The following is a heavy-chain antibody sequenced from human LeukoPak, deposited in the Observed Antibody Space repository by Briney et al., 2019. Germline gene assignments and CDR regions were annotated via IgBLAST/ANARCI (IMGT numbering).Heavy chain of an antibody. CDR2: IKQDGSEK. D-gene: IGHD5-24*01. CDR3: ARVEGRDAYPIDY. CDR1: GFTSSSYW. Sequence: GGSLRLSCAASGFTSSSYWMSWVRQAPGKGLEWVANIKQDGSEKYYVDSVKGRFTISRDNAKNSLYLQMNRLRAEDTAVYYCARVEGRDAYPIDYWGQGTLVTVSS. V-gene: IGHV3-7*01. J-gene: IGHJ4*02.